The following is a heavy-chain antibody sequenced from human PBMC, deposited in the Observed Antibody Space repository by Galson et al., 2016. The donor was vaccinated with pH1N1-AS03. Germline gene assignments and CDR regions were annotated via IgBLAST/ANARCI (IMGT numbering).Heavy chain of an antibody. Sequence: SLRLSCAASGLTVSNNYMSWVRQPPGKGLEWVSTIYNAGSTYYADSVKGRFTISRDNSKNTLYLQMNSLRAEDTAFYYCVRNDYENVDLQGFYFDYWGQGTRVTVSS. V-gene: IGHV3-53*01. CDR3: VRNDYENVDLQGFYFDY. J-gene: IGHJ4*02. D-gene: IGHD4/OR15-4a*01. CDR1: GLTVSNNY. CDR2: IYNAGST.